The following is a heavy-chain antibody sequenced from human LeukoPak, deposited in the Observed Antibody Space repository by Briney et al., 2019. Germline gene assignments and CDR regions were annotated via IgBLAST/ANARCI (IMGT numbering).Heavy chain of an antibody. CDR3: ARHYDGGPKLRLDY. CDR2: IHYTGST. Sequence: SETLSLTCTVSGDSISSSSYYWVWLRQPPGKGLEWIATIHYTGSTYYNPSLKSRVTISVDRSKNQFSLKLSSVTAADTAVYYCARHYDGGPKLRLDYWGQGTLVTVSS. D-gene: IGHD2-15*01. J-gene: IGHJ4*02. V-gene: IGHV4-39*01. CDR1: GDSISSSSYY.